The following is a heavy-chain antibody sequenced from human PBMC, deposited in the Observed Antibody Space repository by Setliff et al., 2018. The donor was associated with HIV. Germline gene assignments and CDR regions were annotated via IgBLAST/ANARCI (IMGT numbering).Heavy chain of an antibody. J-gene: IGHJ3*02. CDR3: ARDGMAVAADGFDS. CDR2: VNGDGNWT. Sequence: GGSLRLSCAASGFTFSSYTMNWVRQAPGKGLEWVSRVNGDGNWTTYADSVKARFTISRDNAQNTLYLQMNSLRSEDTAVYFCARDGMAVAADGFDSWGQGTMVTVSS. D-gene: IGHD6-19*01. V-gene: IGHV3-74*03. CDR1: GFTFSSYT.